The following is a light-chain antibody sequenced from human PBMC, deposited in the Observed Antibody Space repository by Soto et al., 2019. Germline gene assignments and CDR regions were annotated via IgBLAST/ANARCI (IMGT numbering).Light chain of an antibody. CDR3: QHYGSSNT. Sequence: EIVLTQPPGTLSLSPGERATLSCRASQSVSSSYLAWYQQKPGQAPRLLIYGASSRATGFPDRFSGSGSGTDFTLTIGRLEPEDFAVYYCQHYGSSNTFGQGTRLEIK. V-gene: IGKV3-20*01. J-gene: IGKJ5*01. CDR1: QSVSSSY. CDR2: GAS.